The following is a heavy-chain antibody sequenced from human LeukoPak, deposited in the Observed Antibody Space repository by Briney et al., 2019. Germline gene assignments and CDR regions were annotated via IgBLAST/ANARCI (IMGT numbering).Heavy chain of an antibody. CDR2: IYTSGST. Sequence: MPSETLSLTCTVSGGSISSYYWSWIRQPAGKGLEWIGRIYTSGSTNYNPSLKSRVTMSVDTSKNQFSLKLSSVTAADTAVYHCARVDCSSTSCYSYFDYWGQGTLVTVSS. CDR3: ARVDCSSTSCYSYFDY. V-gene: IGHV4-4*07. J-gene: IGHJ4*02. CDR1: GGSISSYY. D-gene: IGHD2-2*02.